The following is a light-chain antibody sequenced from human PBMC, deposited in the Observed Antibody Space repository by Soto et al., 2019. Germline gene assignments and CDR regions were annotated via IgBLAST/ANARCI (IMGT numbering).Light chain of an antibody. CDR1: SSDVGGCNY. CDR2: EVT. V-gene: IGLV2-8*01. J-gene: IGLJ3*02. CDR3: SSYAASNNFYFV. Sequence: QSALTQPPSASGSPGQSGTISCTGTSSDVGGCNYVSWYQQYPGRAPKLMIYEVTKRPSGVPDRLSGSKSGNTASLTVSGLQAEDEADYYCSSYAASNNFYFVFGGGTKVTVL.